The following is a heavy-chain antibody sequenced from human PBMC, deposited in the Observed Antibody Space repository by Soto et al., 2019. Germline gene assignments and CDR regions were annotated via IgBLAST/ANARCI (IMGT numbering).Heavy chain of an antibody. J-gene: IGHJ4*02. CDR3: ARDSGIRGPSGDLDY. D-gene: IGHD1-20*01. V-gene: IGHV1-3*01. CDR1: GYSFTTHV. Sequence: ASVKLSRKASGYSFTTHVMHWVRQAPGQRLEWMGWVNGGDGNTKYSQKFQDRVTITRDTSATTAYMELSRLRSEDKAVYYCARDSGIRGPSGDLDYWGQGTLVTVSS. CDR2: VNGGDGNT.